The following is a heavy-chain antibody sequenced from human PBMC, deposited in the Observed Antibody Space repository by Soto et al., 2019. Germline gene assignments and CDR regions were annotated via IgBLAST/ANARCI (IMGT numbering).Heavy chain of an antibody. CDR1: GGSISSSDYD. V-gene: IGHV4-30-4*01. D-gene: IGHD3-10*01. CDR2: IFYTGNT. Sequence: QVQLQESGPRLVRPSQPLSLTCTVSGGSISSSDYDWSWIRQSPGEGLEWIGSIFYTGNTYYNPSLKSRLTISVDTSQNQFSLRLSSVTAADTAVYDCARYHEYGRSFEFWGPGTLVTVSS. J-gene: IGHJ4*02. CDR3: ARYHEYGRSFEF.